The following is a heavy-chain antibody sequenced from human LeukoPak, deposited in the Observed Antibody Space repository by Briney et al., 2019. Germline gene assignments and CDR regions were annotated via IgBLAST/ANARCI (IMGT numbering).Heavy chain of an antibody. V-gene: IGHV4-4*07. J-gene: IGHJ6*02. CDR2: MYVTGTT. D-gene: IGHD3-22*01. Sequence: SETLSLTCTVSGGSISDSYLSWIRLPAGKGLEWIGRMYVTGTTNYNPSLRSRVTMSMDTSKNQFSLRLSSVTAADTAVYYCARENYYDSSGYSEGMDVWGQGTTVIVSS. CDR3: ARENYYDSSGYSEGMDV. CDR1: GGSISDSY.